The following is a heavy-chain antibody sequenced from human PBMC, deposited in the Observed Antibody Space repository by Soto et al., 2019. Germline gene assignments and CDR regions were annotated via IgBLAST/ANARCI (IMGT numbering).Heavy chain of an antibody. CDR3: AKESLRFYYYYYGMDV. J-gene: IGHJ6*02. CDR1: GFTFSSYA. Sequence: XESLRLSCGASGFTFSSYARSWVRQAPGKGLEWVSAISGSGGSTYYADSVKGRFTISRDNSKNTLYLQMNSLRAEDTAVYYCAKESLRFYYYYYGMDVCGQGTTVSVS. CDR2: ISGSGGST. D-gene: IGHD5-12*01. V-gene: IGHV3-23*01.